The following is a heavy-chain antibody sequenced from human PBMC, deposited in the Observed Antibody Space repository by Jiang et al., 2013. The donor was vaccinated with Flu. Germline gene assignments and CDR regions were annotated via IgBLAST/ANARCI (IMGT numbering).Heavy chain of an antibody. D-gene: IGHD3-22*01. CDR3: AHTPYYYDSSGYYPNWFDP. J-gene: IGHJ5*02. Sequence: KPTQTLTLTCTFSGFSLTTGGAGVAWIRQPPGKAPEWLALISWDDAKRYSPSLRSRVSVTRDTSRSQVVLSLSNVDPVDSGTYFCAHTPYYYDSSGYYPNWFDPWGQGTLVTVSS. CDR2: ISWDDAK. V-gene: IGHV2-5*02. CDR1: GFSLTTGGAG.